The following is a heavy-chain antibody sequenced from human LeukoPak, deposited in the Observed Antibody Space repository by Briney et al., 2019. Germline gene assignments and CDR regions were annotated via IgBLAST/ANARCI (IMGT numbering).Heavy chain of an antibody. D-gene: IGHD4-23*01. V-gene: IGHV3-7*03. J-gene: IGHJ6*02. CDR1: GFTFSSYW. CDR3: ARAYYGGKYYYYGMDV. CDR2: IKQDGSEK. Sequence: GGSLRLSCAASGFTFSSYWMSWVRQAPGKGLEWVANIKQDGSEKYYVDSVKGRFTISRDNTKNSLYLQMNSLRAEDTAVYYCARAYYGGKYYYYGMDVWGQGTTVTVSS.